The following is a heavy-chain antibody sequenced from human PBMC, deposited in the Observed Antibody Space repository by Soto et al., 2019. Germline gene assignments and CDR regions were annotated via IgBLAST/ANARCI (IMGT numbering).Heavy chain of an antibody. CDR2: FDPEDGET. D-gene: IGHD3-9*01. CDR3: ATADDILTGYYSGRGNYFDY. V-gene: IGHV1-24*01. Sequence: ASVKVSCKVSGYTLTELSMHWVRQAPGKGLEWMGGFDPEDGETIYAQKLQGRVTMTEDTSTDTAYMELSSLRSEDTAVYYFATADDILTGYYSGRGNYFDYWGQGTLVTVSS. J-gene: IGHJ4*02. CDR1: GYTLTELS.